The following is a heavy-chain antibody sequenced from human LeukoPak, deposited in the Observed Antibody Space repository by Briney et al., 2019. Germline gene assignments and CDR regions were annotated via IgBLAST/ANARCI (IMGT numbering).Heavy chain of an antibody. V-gene: IGHV4-59*01. J-gene: IGHJ4*02. CDR2: IYYSGST. D-gene: IGHD6-13*01. Sequence: KASETLSLTCTVSGGSISSYYWSWIRQPPGKGLEWIGNIYYSGSTNYNPSLKSRVTISVDTSKNQFSLKLSSVTAADTAVYYCARGGSGSSWPTLFDYWGQGTLVTVSS. CDR3: ARGGSGSSWPTLFDY. CDR1: GGSISSYY.